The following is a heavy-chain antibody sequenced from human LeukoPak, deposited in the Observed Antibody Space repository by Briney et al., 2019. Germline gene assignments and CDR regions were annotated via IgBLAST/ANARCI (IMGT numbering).Heavy chain of an antibody. V-gene: IGHV1-2*02. J-gene: IGHJ5*02. CDR1: GYTFTGYY. CDR2: INPNSGAT. D-gene: IGHD3-16*01. CDR3: AKDRASLITGLDP. Sequence: ASVKVSCKASGYTFTGYYIHWVRQAPGQGLEWLGWINPNSGATNYAQNFQGRDTMTRDTSISTAYMDLRGLRSDDSAVYYCAKDRASLITGLDPWGQGTLVTVSS.